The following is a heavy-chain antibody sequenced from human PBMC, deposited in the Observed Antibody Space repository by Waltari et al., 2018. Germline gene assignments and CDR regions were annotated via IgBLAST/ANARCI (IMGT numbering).Heavy chain of an antibody. CDR2: FGPEDGET. J-gene: IGHJ3*02. Sequence: QVQLVQSGAEVKKPGASVKVSCKVSGYTLTELSMHWVRQAPGKGLEWLGWMGEFGPEDGETIYAQKYQGRVTMTEDTSTDTAYMELSSLRSEDTAVDSCAIPKHITFGGVVVGAFDIRGQGTMVTVCS. D-gene: IGHD3-16*02. CDR1: GYTLTELS. CDR3: AIPKHITFGGVVVGAFDI. V-gene: IGHV1-24*01.